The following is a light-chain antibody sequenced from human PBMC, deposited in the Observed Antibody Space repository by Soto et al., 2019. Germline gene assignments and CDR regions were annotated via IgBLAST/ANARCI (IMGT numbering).Light chain of an antibody. CDR2: GAS. CDR1: QSVSNN. CDR3: QQYKNWPL. Sequence: EIVFTQSPGTLALSAGGRAALACRASQSVSNNYLAWYQQKPGQAPRLLLYGASTRATGIPVRFSGSGFGTEFTLTISSLQSEDFAVYYCQQYKNWPLFGQGTRLEIK. J-gene: IGKJ5*01. V-gene: IGKV3-15*01.